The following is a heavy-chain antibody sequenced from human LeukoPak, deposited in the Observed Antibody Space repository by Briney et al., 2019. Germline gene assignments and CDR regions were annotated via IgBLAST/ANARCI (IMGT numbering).Heavy chain of an antibody. CDR1: GFTFSDYY. J-gene: IGHJ5*02. D-gene: IGHD2-15*01. V-gene: IGHV3-11*04. CDR3: ARGGAYCSGGSCYSGRTWFDP. CDR2: ISSSGATV. Sequence: GGSLRLSCAASGFTFSDYYMSWIRQAPGKGLEWVAYISSSGATVDYADSVKGRFTISRDNDKNSLFLLMNSLRVEDTALYYCARGGAYCSGGSCYSGRTWFDPWGQGTLVTVSS.